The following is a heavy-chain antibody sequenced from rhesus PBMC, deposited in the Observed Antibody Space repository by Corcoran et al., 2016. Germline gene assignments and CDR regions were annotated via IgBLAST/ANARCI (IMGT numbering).Heavy chain of an antibody. Sequence: QVTLKESGPALVKPTQTLTLTCTFSGFSLSTSGMGVGWSRQPPGKALEWLASIYWDDDKYSSTSLKSRLTISKDTSKNQVVLTMTNMDPVDTATYYCARVKGSSWSFWGQGVLVTVSS. CDR1: GFSLSTSGMG. J-gene: IGHJ4*01. CDR2: IYWDDDK. V-gene: IGHV2S1*01. D-gene: IGHD6-13*01. CDR3: ARVKGSSWSF.